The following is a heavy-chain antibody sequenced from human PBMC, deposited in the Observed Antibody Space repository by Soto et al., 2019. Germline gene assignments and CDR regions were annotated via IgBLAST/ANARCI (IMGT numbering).Heavy chain of an antibody. J-gene: IGHJ4*02. CDR3: ASRDSLDF. CDR1: GYIFTDYG. V-gene: IGHV1-18*01. CDR2: IGTHNGDT. Sequence: QVQLVQSGAEVKNPGASVQVSCKASGYIFTDYGVTWARQAPGQGLEWMGWIGTHNGDTKYAQKFQGRVNMTTDTSTRTAYMGLRSLRYDDTAVYYCASRDSLDFWGQGTLVTVSS. D-gene: IGHD2-21*01.